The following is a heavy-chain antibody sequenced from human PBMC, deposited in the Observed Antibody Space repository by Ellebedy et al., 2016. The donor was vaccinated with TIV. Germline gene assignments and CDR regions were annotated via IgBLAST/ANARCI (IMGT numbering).Heavy chain of an antibody. CDR2: VNHRGVN. V-gene: IGHV4-34*01. CDR3: ARGSMVRGLAG. Sequence: SATLSLTXEVDLPSFSGYYWAWIRQPPGKGLEWIGDVNHRGVNRYISSLKSRVTISLDTSKKQFSLNIPSVTAADTAFYFCARGSMVRGLAGWGQGTLVTVSS. J-gene: IGHJ4*02. D-gene: IGHD3-10*01. CDR1: LPSFSGYY.